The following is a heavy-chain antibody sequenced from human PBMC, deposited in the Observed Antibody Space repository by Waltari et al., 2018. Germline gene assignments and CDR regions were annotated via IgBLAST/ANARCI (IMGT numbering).Heavy chain of an antibody. Sequence: QVQLQESGPGLVKPSGTLSLTCAVSGGSLSSSNWWSWVRQPPGKGLEWIGEIYHSGSTNYNPSLKSRVTISVDKSKNQFSLKLSSVTAADTAVYYCASRDSSGWYADAFDIWGQGTMVTVSS. CDR2: IYHSGST. V-gene: IGHV4-4*02. D-gene: IGHD6-19*01. CDR3: ASRDSSGWYADAFDI. J-gene: IGHJ3*02. CDR1: GGSLSSSNW.